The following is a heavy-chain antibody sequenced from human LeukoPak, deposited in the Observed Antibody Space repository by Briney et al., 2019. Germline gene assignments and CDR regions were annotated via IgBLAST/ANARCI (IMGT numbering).Heavy chain of an antibody. CDR3: ASGNYYGPTT. CDR2: IYSSGST. J-gene: IGHJ5*02. V-gene: IGHV4-59*05. D-gene: IGHD1-26*01. Sequence: GSLRLSCAASGFTFSSYWMHWVRQAPGKGLEWIGAIYSSGSTYYNPSLKSRVTISVDTSKNQFSLRLSSVTAADTAVYYCASGNYYGPTTWGQGTLVTVSS. CDR1: GFTFSSYW.